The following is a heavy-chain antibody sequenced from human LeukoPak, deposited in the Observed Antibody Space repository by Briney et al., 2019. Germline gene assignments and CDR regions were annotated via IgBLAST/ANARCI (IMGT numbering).Heavy chain of an antibody. J-gene: IGHJ4*02. CDR1: GASMSSHY. CDR2: IYHTGCT. D-gene: IGHD6-6*01. CDR3: AKEGGPARPGLDS. Sequence: SETLSLTCTVSGASMSSHYWTWMRQDPGTGLEWIGNIYHTGCTSYNPALESRVTISLDTSNNQFSLKLTSVTAADTAVYYCAKEGGPARPGLDSWGQGTLVTVSS. V-gene: IGHV4-59*11.